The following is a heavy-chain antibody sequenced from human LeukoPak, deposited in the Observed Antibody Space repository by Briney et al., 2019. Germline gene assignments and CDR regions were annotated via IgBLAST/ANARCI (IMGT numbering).Heavy chain of an antibody. CDR1: GYPFSSCG. Sequence: ASVKVSCKTFGYPFSSCGINWVRQAPGQGLEWMGWINTNTGNPTYAQGFTGRFMFSLDTSLNTAFLQISSLKPEDTAVYYCAKGAGYSHVFDYWGQGTLVSVSS. CDR3: AKGAGYSHVFDY. J-gene: IGHJ4*02. D-gene: IGHD5-18*01. CDR2: INTNTGNP. V-gene: IGHV7-4-1*02.